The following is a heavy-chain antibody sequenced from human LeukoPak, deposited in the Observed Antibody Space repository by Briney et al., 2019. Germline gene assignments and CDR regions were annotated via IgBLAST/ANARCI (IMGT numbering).Heavy chain of an antibody. D-gene: IGHD1-26*01. CDR2: ISSSSSTI. CDR1: GFTFSNAW. V-gene: IGHV3-48*01. Sequence: GGSLRLSCAASGFTFSNAWMSWVRQAPGKGLEWVSYISSSSSTIYYADSVKGRFTISRDNAKNSLYLQMNSLRAEDTAVYYCARDLLVGSYYRNDAFDIWGQGTMVTVSS. J-gene: IGHJ3*02. CDR3: ARDLLVGSYYRNDAFDI.